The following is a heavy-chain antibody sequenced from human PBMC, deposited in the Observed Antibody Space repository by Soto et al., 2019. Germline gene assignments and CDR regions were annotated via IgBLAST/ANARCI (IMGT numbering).Heavy chain of an antibody. CDR3: ARDVGDYKDSSPAGHCGY. J-gene: IGHJ4*01. CDR2: IHHRGST. Sequence: SVTLSLTCIVSADTGASITSSHWWSWVRQPPGKGLEWFGEIHHRGSTNYNPSLKSPVTLSVDKSKNQFCLKWRSESAADTALYYCARDVGDYKDSSPAGHCGYRGQGTLVTVAS. CDR1: ADTGASITSSHW. V-gene: IGHV4-4*02. D-gene: IGHD3-22*01.